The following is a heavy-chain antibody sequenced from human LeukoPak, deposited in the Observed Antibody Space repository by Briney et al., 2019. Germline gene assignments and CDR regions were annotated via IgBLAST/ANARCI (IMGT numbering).Heavy chain of an antibody. CDR1: GVSFSGYY. J-gene: IGHJ3*02. D-gene: IGHD4-17*01. Sequence: SETLSLTCAVYGVSFSGYYWRWIRQPPGKGLEWIGEINHSGSTNYNPSLKSRVTISVDTSKNQFSLKLSSVTAADTAVYYCARGGVRGYGDYDAFDIWGQGTMVTVSS. V-gene: IGHV4-34*01. CDR2: INHSGST. CDR3: ARGGVRGYGDYDAFDI.